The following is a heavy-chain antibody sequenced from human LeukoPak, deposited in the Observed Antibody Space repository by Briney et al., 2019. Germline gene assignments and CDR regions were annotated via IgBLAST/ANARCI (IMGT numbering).Heavy chain of an antibody. D-gene: IGHD5-12*01. CDR3: ARGTTIPNWFDP. CDR2: ISYDGSNQ. J-gene: IGHJ5*02. CDR1: GFTFTNYP. V-gene: IGHV3-30*04. Sequence: GGSLRLSCTASGFTFTNYPMHWVRQAPGKGLEWVAAISYDGSNQNYADSVKGRFTISRDNSKNTLYLQMNSLRTEGTAVYYCARGTTIPNWFDPWGQGTLVTVSS.